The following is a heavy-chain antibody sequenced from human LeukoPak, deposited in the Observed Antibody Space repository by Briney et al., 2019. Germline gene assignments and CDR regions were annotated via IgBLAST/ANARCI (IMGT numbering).Heavy chain of an antibody. D-gene: IGHD2-15*01. Sequence: PSETLSLTCTVSGGSISNYYWSWIRQPAGKGLQWIGRVYGSGSTNYNPSLKSRVTMSVDRSMNQFSLEVKSVTAADTAVYYCARDCSGATCYPFWGQGTLVTVSS. CDR2: VYGSGST. CDR1: GGSISNYY. V-gene: IGHV4-4*07. CDR3: ARDCSGATCYPF. J-gene: IGHJ4*02.